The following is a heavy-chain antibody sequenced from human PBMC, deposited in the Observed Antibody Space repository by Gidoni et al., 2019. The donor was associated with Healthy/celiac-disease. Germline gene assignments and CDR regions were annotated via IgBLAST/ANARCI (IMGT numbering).Heavy chain of an antibody. CDR2: INHSGST. V-gene: IGHV4-34*01. CDR3: ARVDDYVWGSYRSGVAFDI. J-gene: IGHJ3*02. CDR1: GGSFSGYY. Sequence: QVQLQQWGAGLLKPSETLSLTCAVYGGSFSGYYWRWIRQPPGKGLEWIGEINHSGSTNYNPSLKSRVTISVDTSKNQFSLKLSSVTAADTAVYYCARVDDYVWGSYRSGVAFDIWGQGTMVTVSS. D-gene: IGHD3-16*02.